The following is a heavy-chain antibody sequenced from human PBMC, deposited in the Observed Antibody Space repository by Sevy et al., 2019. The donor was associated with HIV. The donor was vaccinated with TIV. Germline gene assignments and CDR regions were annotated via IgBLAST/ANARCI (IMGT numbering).Heavy chain of an antibody. V-gene: IGHV3-72*01. Sequence: GSLRLSCAASGFIFSDRYMEWVRQAPRKGLEWVRRIRNKADSYTTEYAASVKGRFTISRDDSKNSLYLLMNSLKTEDTAVYYCATHAGLAAAGRVFVYWGQGTLVTVSS. J-gene: IGHJ4*02. D-gene: IGHD6-13*01. CDR2: IRNKADSYTT. CDR1: GFIFSDRY. CDR3: ATHAGLAAAGRVFVY.